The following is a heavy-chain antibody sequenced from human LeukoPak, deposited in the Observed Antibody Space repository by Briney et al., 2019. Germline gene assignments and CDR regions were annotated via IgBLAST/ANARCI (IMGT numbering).Heavy chain of an antibody. J-gene: IGHJ3*02. V-gene: IGHV3-48*01. Sequence: TGGSLRLSCAASGFTFSSYSMNWVRQAPGKGLEWVSYISSSSSTIYYADSVKGRFTISRDNAKNSLYLRMNSLRAEDTAAYYCTSKTTYYYDSSGRGIDAFDIWGQGTMVTVSS. CDR2: ISSSSSTI. CDR1: GFTFSSYS. D-gene: IGHD3-22*01. CDR3: TSKTTYYYDSSGRGIDAFDI.